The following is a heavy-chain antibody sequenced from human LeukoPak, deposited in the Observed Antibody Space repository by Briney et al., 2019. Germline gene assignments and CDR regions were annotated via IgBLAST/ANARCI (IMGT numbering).Heavy chain of an antibody. V-gene: IGHV3-66*01. CDR1: GFTVSSNY. CDR3: ARDQSPDIVVVPAAILGYYYYYGMDV. J-gene: IGHJ6*02. CDR2: IFSGGST. D-gene: IGHD2-2*02. Sequence: PGGSLRLSCAASGFTVSSNYMSWVRQAPGKGLEWVSVIFSGGSTYYADSVKGRFTISRDNAKNSLYLQMNSLRAEDTAVYYCARDQSPDIVVVPAAILGYYYYYGMDVWGQGTTVTVSS.